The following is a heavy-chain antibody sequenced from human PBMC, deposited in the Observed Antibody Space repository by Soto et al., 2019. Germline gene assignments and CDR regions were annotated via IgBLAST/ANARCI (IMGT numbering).Heavy chain of an antibody. CDR3: ARRAYDFWSGYHGIPFDY. Sequence: PSETLSLTCTVSCGSISSSSYYWGWIRQPPGKGLEWIGSIYYSGSTYYNPSLKSRVTISVDTSKNQFSLKLSSVTAADTAVYYCARRAYDFWSGYHGIPFDYWGQGTLVTVSS. V-gene: IGHV4-39*01. D-gene: IGHD3-3*01. J-gene: IGHJ4*02. CDR2: IYYSGST. CDR1: CGSISSSSYY.